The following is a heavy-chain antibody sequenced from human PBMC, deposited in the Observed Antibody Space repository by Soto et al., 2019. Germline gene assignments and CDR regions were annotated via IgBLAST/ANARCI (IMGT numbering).Heavy chain of an antibody. Sequence: QVQLVQSGAEVKKPGSSVKVSCKASGGTFSSYAISWVRQAPGQGLEWMGGIIHIFGTANYAQKFQGRVTITADESTSKAYMELSSLRSEDTAVYYCARDTARFGEFAHWFDPWGQGTLVTVSS. J-gene: IGHJ5*02. CDR1: GGTFSSYA. CDR2: IIHIFGTA. V-gene: IGHV1-69*12. CDR3: ARDTARFGEFAHWFDP. D-gene: IGHD3-10*01.